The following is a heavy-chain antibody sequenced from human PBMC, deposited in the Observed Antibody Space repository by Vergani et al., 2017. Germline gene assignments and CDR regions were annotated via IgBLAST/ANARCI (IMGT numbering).Heavy chain of an antibody. CDR1: GITFRTHW. V-gene: IGHV3-7*01. CDR2: IKQDGSEK. CDR3: TGTTVTDPPSDH. Sequence: EVQLVESGGGLVQPGGSLRLSCAASGITFRTHWMSWVRQAPGKGLEWVANIKQDGSEKYYGDSVKGRFTISRDNAKNSLYLQMNSLRAEDTAVYYCTGTTVTDPPSDHWGRGTLVTVSS. J-gene: IGHJ4*02. D-gene: IGHD4-17*01.